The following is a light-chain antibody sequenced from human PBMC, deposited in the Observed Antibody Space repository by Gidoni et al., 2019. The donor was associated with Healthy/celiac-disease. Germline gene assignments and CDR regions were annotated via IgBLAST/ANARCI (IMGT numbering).Light chain of an antibody. J-gene: IGKJ1*01. V-gene: IGKV1-5*03. CDR1: QSISNW. Sequence: DIQMTQSPSTLSASVGDRVTITCRASQSISNWLAWYQQKPGKAPKLLIYKASSLESGVPSRFSGSGSGTEFNLTISSLQPDDFASYHCQQYHSYWTFXQXTKVEIK. CDR2: KAS. CDR3: QQYHSYWT.